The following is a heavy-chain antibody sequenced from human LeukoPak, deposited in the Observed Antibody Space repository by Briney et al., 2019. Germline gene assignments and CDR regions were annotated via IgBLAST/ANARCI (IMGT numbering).Heavy chain of an antibody. J-gene: IGHJ4*02. V-gene: IGHV3-30*18. CDR3: AKDPGSGWILFDY. Sequence: PGGSLRLSCAASGFTFSSYGMHWVRQAPGKGLEWVAVISYDGSNKHYADSVKGRFTISRDNSKNTLYLQMNSLRAEDTAVYYCAKDPGSGWILFDYWGQGTLVTVSS. D-gene: IGHD6-19*01. CDR1: GFTFSSYG. CDR2: ISYDGSNK.